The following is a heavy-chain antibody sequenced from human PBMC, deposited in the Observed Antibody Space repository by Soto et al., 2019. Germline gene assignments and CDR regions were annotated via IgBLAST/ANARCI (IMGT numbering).Heavy chain of an antibody. V-gene: IGHV1-69*13. Sequence: VTVSCTSSGHSFSSPSINLVRQPPEQGLEWMGGIIPSFGPANFAKKFQGRVTITADEATTTAYMELNSLRSEDTAVYYCATGSFTSTGGRIGYHYNAMDVWGQGTTVTVSS. CDR1: GHSFSSPS. CDR2: IIPSFGPA. CDR3: ATGSFTSTGGRIGYHYNAMDV. D-gene: IGHD2-2*01. J-gene: IGHJ6*02.